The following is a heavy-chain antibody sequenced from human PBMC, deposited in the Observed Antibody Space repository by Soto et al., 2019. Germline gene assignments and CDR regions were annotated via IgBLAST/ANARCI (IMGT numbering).Heavy chain of an antibody. CDR2: IYHSGST. Sequence: QVQLQESGPGLVKPSQTLSLTCTVSGGSISSGDYYWSWIRQPPGKGLEWIGYIYHSGSTYYNPSLKSRVTISVDRSKTQFSLKLSSVPAADTAVYYCAPSGGTGWFDPWGRGTLVTVSS. V-gene: IGHV4-30-4*01. CDR1: GGSISSGDYY. D-gene: IGHD2-15*01. CDR3: APSGGTGWFDP. J-gene: IGHJ5*02.